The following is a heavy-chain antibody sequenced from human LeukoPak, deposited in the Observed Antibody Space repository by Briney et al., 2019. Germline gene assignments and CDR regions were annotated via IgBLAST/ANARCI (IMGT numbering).Heavy chain of an antibody. Sequence: PSETLSLTCSVSGGSISTTSHHWVWIRQPPGKGLEWIGSIYYSGDTYYNPSLNSRVTMSVDTSTNQFSLRLSSVTATNTAVFYCARLTSTCTGGSCYYYYFDSWGQGTLVTASS. D-gene: IGHD2-15*01. CDR1: GGSISTTSHH. V-gene: IGHV4-39*01. J-gene: IGHJ4*02. CDR3: ARLTSTCTGGSCYYYYFDS. CDR2: IYYSGDT.